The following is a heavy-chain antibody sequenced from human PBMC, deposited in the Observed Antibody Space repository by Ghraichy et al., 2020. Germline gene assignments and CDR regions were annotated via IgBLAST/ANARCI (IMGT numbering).Heavy chain of an antibody. CDR3: AHRDNGRRSFDY. V-gene: IGHV2-5*02. J-gene: IGHJ4*02. CDR1: GFSLSTGGVG. Sequence: SGPTLVKPTQTLTLTCTFSGFSLSTGGVGVGWIRQPPGKAPEWLALIYWDDDKRYSPSLSSRLSITKGTSKNQVVLTMTNMDPVDTATYYCAHRDNGRRSFDYWGQGTLVTVSS. D-gene: IGHD1-26*01. CDR2: IYWDDDK.